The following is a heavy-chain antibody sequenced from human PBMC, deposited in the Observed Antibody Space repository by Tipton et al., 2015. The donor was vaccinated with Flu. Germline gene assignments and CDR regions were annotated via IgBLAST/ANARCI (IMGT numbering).Heavy chain of an antibody. CDR3: ARDPGGQH. J-gene: IGHJ1*01. CDR1: GFTFSSYG. V-gene: IGHV3-30*19. CDR2: ISYDGSNK. D-gene: IGHD3-10*01. Sequence: SLRLSCAASGFTFSSYGMHWVRQAPGKGLEWVAVISYDGSNKYYADSVKGRFTISRDNSKNTLYLQMNSLRAEDTAVYYCARDPGGQHWGQGTLVTVSS.